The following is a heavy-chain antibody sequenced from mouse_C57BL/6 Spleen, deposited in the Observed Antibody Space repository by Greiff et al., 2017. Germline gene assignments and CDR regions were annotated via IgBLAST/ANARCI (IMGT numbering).Heavy chain of an antibody. CDR2: ISNGGGST. Sequence: EVKVVESGGGLVQPGGSLKLSCAASGFTFSDYYMYWVRQTPEKRLEWVAYISNGGGSTYYPDTVKGRFTISRDNAKNTLYLQMSRLKSENTAMYYCARREGAMDYWGQGTSVTVSS. CDR1: GFTFSDYY. CDR3: ARREGAMDY. V-gene: IGHV5-12*01. J-gene: IGHJ4*01.